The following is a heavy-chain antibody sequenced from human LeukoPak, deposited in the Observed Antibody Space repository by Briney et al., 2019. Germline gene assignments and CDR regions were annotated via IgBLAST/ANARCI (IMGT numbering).Heavy chain of an antibody. CDR2: INTNTGNP. D-gene: IGHD6-19*01. J-gene: IGHJ4*02. V-gene: IGHV7-4-1*02. CDR1: GYTFTTYA. Sequence: GASVKVSCKASGYTFTTYAINWVRQAPGQGFEWMGWINTNTGNPTFAQGFTGRFVFSLDTSVSTAYLQISSLKAEDTAVYYCARDIAVTGFDSWGQGTLVTVSS. CDR3: ARDIAVTGFDS.